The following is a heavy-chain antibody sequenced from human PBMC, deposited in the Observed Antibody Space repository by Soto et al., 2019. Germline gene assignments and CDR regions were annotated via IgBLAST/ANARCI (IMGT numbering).Heavy chain of an antibody. Sequence: HPGGSLRLSCAASGFTFISYPMTWVRQAPGKGLEWVSSITGTGGTTSYADSVKGRFTISRDNSKNTLYLQLDNLRVEDTAVYYCTRGRGSWEVPDYWGQGTLVTVSS. CDR2: ITGTGGTT. CDR3: TRGRGSWEVPDY. J-gene: IGHJ4*02. D-gene: IGHD1-26*01. CDR1: GFTFISYP. V-gene: IGHV3-23*01.